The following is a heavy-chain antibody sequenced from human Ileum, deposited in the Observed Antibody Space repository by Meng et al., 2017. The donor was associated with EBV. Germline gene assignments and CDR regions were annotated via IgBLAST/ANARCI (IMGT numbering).Heavy chain of an antibody. CDR1: GYTFTNYY. CDR3: ARASRVLGGFDY. CDR2: INTSVGYT. V-gene: IGHV1-46*01. J-gene: IGHJ4*02. Sequence: QVQLVQSGXEVKKXXXSGKVSCKASGYTFTNYYMHWVRQAPGQGLEWMGIINTSVGYTSHAQKFQGRVTMTRDTSTSTVHMEVSSLRSADTAVYYCARASRVLGGFDYWGQGTLVTVSS. D-gene: IGHD3-16*01.